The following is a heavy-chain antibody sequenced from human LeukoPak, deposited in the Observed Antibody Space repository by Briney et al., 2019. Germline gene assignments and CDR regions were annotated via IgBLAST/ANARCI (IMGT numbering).Heavy chain of an antibody. CDR1: GGTFSSYA. J-gene: IGHJ1*01. D-gene: IGHD1-26*01. V-gene: IGHV1-69*05. CDR2: IIPIFGTA. Sequence: SVKVSCKASGGTFSSYAISWVRQAAGQGLEWMGRIIPIFGTANYAQKFQGRVTITTDESTSTAYMELSSLRSEDTAVYYCARDPLSSVGATIGHFQHWGQGTLATVSS. CDR3: ARDPLSSVGATIGHFQH.